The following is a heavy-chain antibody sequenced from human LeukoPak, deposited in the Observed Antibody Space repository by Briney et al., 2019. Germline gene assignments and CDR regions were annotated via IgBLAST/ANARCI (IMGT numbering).Heavy chain of an antibody. V-gene: IGHV3-21*01. CDR2: ISSSSSYI. Sequence: GGSLRLSCAASGFTFSSYCMNWVRQAPGKGLEWVSSISSSSSYIYYADSVKGRFTISRDNAKNSLYLQMNSLRAEDTAVYYCTRDEMSARYCSEIFDYWGQGTLVTVSS. CDR1: GFTFSSYC. CDR3: TRDEMSARYCSEIFDY. J-gene: IGHJ4*02. D-gene: IGHD3-10*01.